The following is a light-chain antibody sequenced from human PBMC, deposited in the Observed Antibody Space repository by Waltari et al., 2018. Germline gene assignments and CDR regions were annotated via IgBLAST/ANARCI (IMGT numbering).Light chain of an antibody. CDR3: QQYNNCPPWT. CDR1: QTVSSN. CDR2: GAS. J-gene: IGKJ1*01. V-gene: IGKV3-15*01. Sequence: ETILTQSPSTLSVSPGERATLSCRASQTVSSNLAWYQQKPGQAPRLLIYGASTRAAGIPARFSGSGSGTQFTLTINSLQSEDFAVYYCQQYNNCPPWTFGQGTKVEIK.